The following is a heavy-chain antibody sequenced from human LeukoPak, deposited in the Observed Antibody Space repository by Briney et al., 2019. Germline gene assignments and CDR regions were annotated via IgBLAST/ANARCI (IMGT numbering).Heavy chain of an antibody. CDR1: DDSISDYY. V-gene: IGHV4-59*01. J-gene: IGHJ4*02. CDR3: TRGAGWLIDY. Sequence: SETLSLTCTVSDDSISDYYRGWIRQPPGTGLEWIGYFHNSGTSTYNPSLKSRVTISADTSKNQFSLKLNSLTTADTAVYYCTRGAGWLIDYWGQGILVTVSP. CDR2: FHNSGTS. D-gene: IGHD3-16*01.